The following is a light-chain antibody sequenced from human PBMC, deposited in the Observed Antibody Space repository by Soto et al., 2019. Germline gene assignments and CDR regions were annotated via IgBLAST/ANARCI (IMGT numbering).Light chain of an antibody. J-gene: IGKJ1*01. CDR1: QSIGNW. CDR3: QQYNSYSGT. CDR2: KAS. V-gene: IGKV1-5*03. Sequence: DLQMTQSPSTLSASVGDRVTITCRASQSIGNWLAWYQQKPGKAPKLLIYKASSLQSGVPSRFSGSGSGTELTLTINSLQPDDFSSYYCQQYNSYSGTFGQGTKVEIK.